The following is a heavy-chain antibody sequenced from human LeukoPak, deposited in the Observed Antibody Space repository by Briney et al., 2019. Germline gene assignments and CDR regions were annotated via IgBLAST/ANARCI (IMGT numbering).Heavy chain of an antibody. Sequence: SETLSLTCTVSGYSISSGYYWGWIRQPPGKGLEWIGSIYHSGSTYYNPSLKSRVTISVDTSKNQFSLKLSSVTAADTAVYYCARGWTDYDILTGLFGYFDYWGQGTLVTVSS. CDR3: ARGWTDYDILTGLFGYFDY. J-gene: IGHJ4*02. D-gene: IGHD3-9*01. CDR1: GYSISSGYY. V-gene: IGHV4-38-2*02. CDR2: IYHSGST.